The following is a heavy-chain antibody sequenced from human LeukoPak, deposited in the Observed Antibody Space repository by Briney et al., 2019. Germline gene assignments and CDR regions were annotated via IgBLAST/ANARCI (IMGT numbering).Heavy chain of an antibody. CDR3: AKDNAAADDY. Sequence: TGGSLRLSCAASGFTFSSYAMSWVRQAPGKGLEWVSAISGSGGSTYYADSVKGRFTISRDNSKNTPYLQMNSLRAEDTAVYYCAKDNAAADDYWGQGTLVTVSS. D-gene: IGHD6-13*01. CDR2: ISGSGGST. J-gene: IGHJ4*02. CDR1: GFTFSSYA. V-gene: IGHV3-23*01.